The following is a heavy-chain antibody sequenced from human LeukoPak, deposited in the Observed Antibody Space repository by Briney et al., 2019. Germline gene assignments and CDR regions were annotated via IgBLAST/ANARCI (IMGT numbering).Heavy chain of an antibody. Sequence: PSETLSLTSTVSGGSISSSTYYWGWIRQPPGKGLEWIGSIYYSGTTYYNPSLKSRVTISADTSKNQSSLKLSSVTAADTAVYYCAGGRSSVLGYWGQGTLVTVSS. CDR3: AGGRSSVLGY. V-gene: IGHV4-39*01. J-gene: IGHJ4*02. D-gene: IGHD6-19*01. CDR1: GGSISSSTYY. CDR2: IYYSGTT.